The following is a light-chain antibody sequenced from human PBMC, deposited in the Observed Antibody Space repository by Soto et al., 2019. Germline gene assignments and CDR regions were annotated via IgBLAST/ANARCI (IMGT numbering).Light chain of an antibody. CDR3: QQSYSRPHA. CDR2: AAS. Sequence: DVQMTQSPLSLSASVGDRVTITCRASETISTYLNWYQQRPGKAPKLLIYAASSLHSEVPLRFSGSGSGTDFTLTISSLHPEDFATYYCQQSYSRPHAFGQGTKVDI. V-gene: IGKV1-39*01. J-gene: IGKJ1*01. CDR1: ETISTY.